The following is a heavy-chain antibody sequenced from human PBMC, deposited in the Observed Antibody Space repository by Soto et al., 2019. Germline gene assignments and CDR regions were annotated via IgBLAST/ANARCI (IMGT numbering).Heavy chain of an antibody. V-gene: IGHV1-3*01. D-gene: IGHD5-12*01. CDR1: GITYNTYA. J-gene: IGHJ4*02. CDR2: INAGNGDT. CDR3: ARAISGYVT. Sequence: QVQLVQSGPEMKKPGASVKLSCKASGITYNTYAIHWVRQAPGQGLEWMGWINAGNGDTRFSQNFQGRVTLTRDTSVSTVYMDLYSLKSEDTGVYYCARAISGYVTWGQGTLVPVSS.